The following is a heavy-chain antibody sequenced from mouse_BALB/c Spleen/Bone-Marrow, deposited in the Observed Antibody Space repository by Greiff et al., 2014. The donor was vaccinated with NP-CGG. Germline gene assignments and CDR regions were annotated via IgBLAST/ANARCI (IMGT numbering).Heavy chain of an antibody. CDR2: ISSGSSTI. J-gene: IGHJ3*01. D-gene: IGHD2-4*01. Sequence: EVHLVESGGGLVQPGGSRKLSCAASGFTFSSFGMHWVRQAPGKGLEWVAYISSGSSTIYYADTVKGRFTISRDNPKNTLFLQMTSLRSEDTAMYYCARGITTGFAYWGQGTLVTVSA. CDR1: GFTFSSFG. CDR3: ARGITTGFAY. V-gene: IGHV5-17*02.